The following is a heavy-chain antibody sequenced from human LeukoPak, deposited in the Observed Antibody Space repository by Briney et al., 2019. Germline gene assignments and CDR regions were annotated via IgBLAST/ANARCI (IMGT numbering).Heavy chain of an antibody. J-gene: IGHJ4*02. Sequence: GGSLRLSCAASGFALSSYWMHWVRQAPGKGLVWVSHINIGGSNTRHADSVKGRFTISRDNAENTLYLQMNSLRVDDTAVYYCATSRTFDYWGQGTLVTVSS. CDR2: INIGGSNT. CDR3: ATSRTFDY. V-gene: IGHV3-74*01. CDR1: GFALSSYW.